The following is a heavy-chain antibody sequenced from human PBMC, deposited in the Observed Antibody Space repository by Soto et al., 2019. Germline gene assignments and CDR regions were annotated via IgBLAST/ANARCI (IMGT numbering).Heavy chain of an antibody. Sequence: ASVKVSCKASGYTFINYYMHWVRQAPGQGFEWMGRISPKSGGTNYAQKFQGRVSMTWDTSLKTAYMELSSLMSEDTAVYYCASIDSSGTFDYWGQGTLVTVSS. J-gene: IGHJ4*02. CDR2: ISPKSGGT. D-gene: IGHD3-22*01. V-gene: IGHV1-2*02. CDR1: GYTFINYY. CDR3: ASIDSSGTFDY.